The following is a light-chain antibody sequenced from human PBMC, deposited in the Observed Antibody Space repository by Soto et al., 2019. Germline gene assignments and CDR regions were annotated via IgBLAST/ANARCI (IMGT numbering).Light chain of an antibody. CDR1: QSVSNNY. J-gene: IGKJ1*01. CDR3: QQYGSAPWT. Sequence: EIVLTQSPGTLSLSPGEGATISCRASQSVSNNYLAWFQQRPGQAPRLLIYAASNRARGIPDRFGGSGSGTDFTLTVSRLEPEDFAVYDCQQYGSAPWTFGQRTKVEI. V-gene: IGKV3-20*01. CDR2: AAS.